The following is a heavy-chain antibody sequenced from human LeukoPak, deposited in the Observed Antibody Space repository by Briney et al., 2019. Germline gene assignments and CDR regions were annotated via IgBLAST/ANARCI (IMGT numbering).Heavy chain of an antibody. J-gene: IGHJ4*02. D-gene: IGHD3-9*01. V-gene: IGHV3-30*14. CDR2: ISYDGSNK. Sequence: GGSLRLSCAASGFTSSSYAMHWVRQAPGKGLEWVAVISYDGSNKYYADSVKGRFTISRDNSKNTLYLQMNSLRAEDTAVYYCARTSRYFDWLNGGQGTLVTVSS. CDR1: GFTSSSYA. CDR3: ARTSRYFDWLN.